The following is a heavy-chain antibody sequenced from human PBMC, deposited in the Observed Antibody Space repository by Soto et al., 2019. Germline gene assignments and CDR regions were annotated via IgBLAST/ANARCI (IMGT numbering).Heavy chain of an antibody. V-gene: IGHV3-33*08. Sequence: GGSLRLSCAASGFTFSDYAMSWVRQAPGKGLEWVAVIWYDGSNKYYADSVKGRFTISRDNSKNTLYLQMNSLRAEDTAVYYCARPHFGVVIMDSFDYWGQGTLVTVSS. CDR1: GFTFSDYA. CDR2: IWYDGSNK. D-gene: IGHD3-3*01. J-gene: IGHJ4*02. CDR3: ARPHFGVVIMDSFDY.